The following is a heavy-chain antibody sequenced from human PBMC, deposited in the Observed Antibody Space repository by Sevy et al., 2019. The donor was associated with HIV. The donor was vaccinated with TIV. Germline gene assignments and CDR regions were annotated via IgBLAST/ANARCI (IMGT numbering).Heavy chain of an antibody. D-gene: IGHD3-10*01. J-gene: IGHJ4*02. Sequence: GGSLRLSCAASGFTFSSYWMSWVRQAPGKGLEWLATINLDGSETYYVDSVKGRFTSSSHNPRKSVYLQMTSLSAEDTAVYYCARLFYGSADYWGQGTLVTVSS. CDR3: ARLFYGSADY. V-gene: IGHV3-7*01. CDR1: GFTFSSYW. CDR2: INLDGSET.